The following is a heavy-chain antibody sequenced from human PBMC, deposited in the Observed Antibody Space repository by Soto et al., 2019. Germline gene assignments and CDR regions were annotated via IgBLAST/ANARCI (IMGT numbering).Heavy chain of an antibody. CDR3: DAAPLVSSDILPGPYYYYYYGMDV. J-gene: IGHJ6*02. Sequence: QMQLVQSGPEVKKPGTSVKVSCKASGFTFTSSAVQWVRQARGQRLEWIGWIVVGSGNTNYAQKFQAAHTILSDMSTSTTYRVPNSLSSHDTGLYCSDAAPLVSSDILPGPYYYYYYGMDVWGQGTTVTVSS. V-gene: IGHV1-58*01. CDR1: GFTFTSSA. D-gene: IGHD3-9*01. CDR2: IVVGSGNT.